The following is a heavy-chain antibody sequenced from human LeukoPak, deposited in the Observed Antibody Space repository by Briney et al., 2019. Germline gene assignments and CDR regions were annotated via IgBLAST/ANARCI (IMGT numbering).Heavy chain of an antibody. CDR2: IWYNGSKK. CDR1: GFTFSDHS. V-gene: IGHV3-33*01. Sequence: GRSLRLSCAASGFTFSDHSMHWVRQAPGKGLEWVAIIWYNGSKKYYAESVKGRFTISRDNSKNTLYLQMSSLRDEDTAVYYCARDAYGSGGGYFDYWGQGTLVTVSS. D-gene: IGHD3-10*01. CDR3: ARDAYGSGGGYFDY. J-gene: IGHJ4*02.